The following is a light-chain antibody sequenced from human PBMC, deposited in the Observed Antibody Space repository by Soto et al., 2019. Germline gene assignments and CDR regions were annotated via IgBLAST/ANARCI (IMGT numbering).Light chain of an antibody. Sequence: DIVMTQSPLSLSVTPGQPAPISCKSSQSLLQTNGKSDLYWYLKKPYQPRQLLMYEVSNRFSGVPYRLSGSGSGTDLTLTISRVEAEDVGVYYCMQSIQLPRSFGQGTKVEVK. CDR1: QSLLQTNGKSD. CDR2: EVS. CDR3: MQSIQLPRS. V-gene: IGKV2D-29*01. J-gene: IGKJ1*01.